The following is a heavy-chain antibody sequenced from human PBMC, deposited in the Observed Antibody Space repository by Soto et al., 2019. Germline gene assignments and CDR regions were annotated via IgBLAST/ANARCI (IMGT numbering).Heavy chain of an antibody. CDR3: ARALGYCSSTSCYAGPFDY. CDR2: INPSGGST. D-gene: IGHD2-2*01. Sequence: QVQLVQSGAEVKKPGASVKVSCKASGYTFTSYYMHWVRQAPGQGLEWMGIINPSGGSTSYAQKFQGRVTMTRDTSTSTVYMELSSLRSEDTAVYYCARALGYCSSTSCYAGPFDYWGQGTLVTVSS. CDR1: GYTFTSYY. V-gene: IGHV1-46*01. J-gene: IGHJ4*02.